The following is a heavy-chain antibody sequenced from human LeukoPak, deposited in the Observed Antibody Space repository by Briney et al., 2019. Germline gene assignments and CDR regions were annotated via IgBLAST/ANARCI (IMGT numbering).Heavy chain of an antibody. V-gene: IGHV4-38-2*01. Sequence: SETLSLTCAVSGYSISSGYYWGWIRQPPGKGLEWIGSIYHSGSTYYNPSLKSRVTISVDTSKNQFSLKLSSVTAADTAVYYCARVPSYDFWSGYSYYYYMDVWGKGTTVTVSS. D-gene: IGHD3-3*01. CDR2: IYHSGST. CDR3: ARVPSYDFWSGYSYYYYMDV. CDR1: GYSISSGYY. J-gene: IGHJ6*03.